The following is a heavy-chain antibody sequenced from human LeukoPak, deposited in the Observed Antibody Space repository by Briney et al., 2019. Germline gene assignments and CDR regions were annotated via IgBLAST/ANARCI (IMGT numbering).Heavy chain of an antibody. CDR2: INHSGST. Sequence: SETLSLTCAVYGGSFSGYYWGWIRQPPGKGLEWIGEINHSGSTNYNPSLKSRVTISADTSKNQFSLRLSSVTAADTAVYYCATWVTVVYAFDIWGQGTMVTVSS. CDR3: ATWVTVVYAFDI. D-gene: IGHD4-23*01. J-gene: IGHJ3*02. V-gene: IGHV4-34*01. CDR1: GGSFSGYY.